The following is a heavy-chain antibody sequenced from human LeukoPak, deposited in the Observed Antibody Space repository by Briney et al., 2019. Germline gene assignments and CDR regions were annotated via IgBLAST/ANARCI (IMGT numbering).Heavy chain of an antibody. D-gene: IGHD4-17*01. Sequence: PSETLSLTCTVSGGSISSYYWSWIRQPAGKGLEWIGRVYSSGSTNYNPSLKSRVIMSVDTSENLFSLKLSSVTATDTAVYYCARERYTVTADYFDYWGQGTLVTVSS. V-gene: IGHV4-4*07. J-gene: IGHJ4*02. CDR3: ARERYTVTADYFDY. CDR2: VYSSGST. CDR1: GGSISSYY.